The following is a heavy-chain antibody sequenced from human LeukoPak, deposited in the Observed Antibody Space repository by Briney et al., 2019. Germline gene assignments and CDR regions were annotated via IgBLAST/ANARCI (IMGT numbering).Heavy chain of an antibody. CDR1: GYTFTGYY. V-gene: IGHV1-2*06. Sequence: ASVKVSCKASGYTFTGYYMHWVRQAPGQGLEWMGRINPNSGGTHYAQKFQGRVTMTRDTSISTAYMELSRLRSDDTAVYYCARAEAADYYDSSGCGGAYFDYWGQGTLVTVSS. CDR3: ARAEAADYYDSSGCGGAYFDY. D-gene: IGHD3-22*01. J-gene: IGHJ4*02. CDR2: INPNSGGT.